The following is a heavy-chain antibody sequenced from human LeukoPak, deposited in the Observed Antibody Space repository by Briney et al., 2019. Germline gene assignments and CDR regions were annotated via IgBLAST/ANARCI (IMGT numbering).Heavy chain of an antibody. J-gene: IGHJ4*02. Sequence: GGSLRLSCAASGFTFSTYCMHWVRQAPGKGPMWVSRICPDGTVTNYADSVKARFIISRDNARNTVYLRMNSLRVEDTAVYYCVRDFRSADYWSQGTLVTVSS. CDR3: VRDFRSADY. CDR1: GFTFSTYC. CDR2: ICPDGTVT. V-gene: IGHV3-74*01.